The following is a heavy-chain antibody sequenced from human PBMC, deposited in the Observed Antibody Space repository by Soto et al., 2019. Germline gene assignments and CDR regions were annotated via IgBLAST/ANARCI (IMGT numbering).Heavy chain of an antibody. CDR3: ATDKRGRFLERSSSLDY. D-gene: IGHD3-3*01. J-gene: IGHJ4*02. CDR2: ISAYNGNT. Sequence: ASVRVSYRASVEIFTSYGTPWERQAPPQGLEWMGWISAYNGNTNYAQKLQGRVTMTTDTSTSTAYMELRSLRSDDTAVYYCATDKRGRFLERSSSLDYWGQGTLITVS. CDR1: VEIFTSYG. V-gene: IGHV1-18*01.